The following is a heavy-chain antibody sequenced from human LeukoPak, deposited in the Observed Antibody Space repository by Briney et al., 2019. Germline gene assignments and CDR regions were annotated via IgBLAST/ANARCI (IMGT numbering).Heavy chain of an antibody. Sequence: GGSLRLSCGASGFTSSNYAMSWVRQAPGKGLEWVSVINNSGEYTNYADSVRGRFTLSTDNTKNTMYLQMSSLRAEDTAIYYCAKFLGATSVTDDALDVWGQGTMVTVSS. CDR1: GFTSSNYA. V-gene: IGHV3-23*01. CDR2: INNSGEYT. D-gene: IGHD1-26*01. CDR3: AKFLGATSVTDDALDV. J-gene: IGHJ3*01.